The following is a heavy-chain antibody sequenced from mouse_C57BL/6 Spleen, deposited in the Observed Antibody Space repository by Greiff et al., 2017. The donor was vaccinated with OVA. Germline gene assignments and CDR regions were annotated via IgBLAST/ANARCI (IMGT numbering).Heavy chain of an antibody. CDR3: ARSGTVRYFDV. D-gene: IGHD4-1*01. J-gene: IGHJ1*03. V-gene: IGHV1-66*01. Sequence: QVQLQQSGPELVKPGASVKISCKASGYSFTSYYIHWVKQRPGQGLEWIGWIYPGSGNTKYNEKFKGKATLTADTSSSTAYMQLSSLTSEDSAVYYCARSGTVRYFDVWGTGTTVTVSS. CDR2: IYPGSGNT. CDR1: GYSFTSYY.